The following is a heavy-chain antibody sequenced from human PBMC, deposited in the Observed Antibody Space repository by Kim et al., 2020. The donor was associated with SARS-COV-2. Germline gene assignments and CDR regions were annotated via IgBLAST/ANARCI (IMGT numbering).Heavy chain of an antibody. D-gene: IGHD3-3*01. CDR3: ANMPIFGEQV. J-gene: IGHJ4*02. CDR2: ST. Sequence: STYYADSVKGRFTISRDNSKNTLYRQMNSLRAEDTAVYYCANMPIFGEQVGGQGTLVTVSS. V-gene: IGHV3-23*01.